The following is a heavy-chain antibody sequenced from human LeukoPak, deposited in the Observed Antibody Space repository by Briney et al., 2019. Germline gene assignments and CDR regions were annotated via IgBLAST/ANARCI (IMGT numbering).Heavy chain of an antibody. V-gene: IGHV4-59*01. Sequence: SETLSLTCTVAGGSISSYYWSWIRQPPGKGLEWIGYIYYSGSTNYNPSLKSRVTISVDTSKNQFSLKLSSVTAADTAVYYCARGAALDYGDYCFDYWGQGTLVTVSS. CDR3: ARGAALDYGDYCFDY. CDR2: IYYSGST. CDR1: GGSISSYY. J-gene: IGHJ4*02. D-gene: IGHD4-17*01.